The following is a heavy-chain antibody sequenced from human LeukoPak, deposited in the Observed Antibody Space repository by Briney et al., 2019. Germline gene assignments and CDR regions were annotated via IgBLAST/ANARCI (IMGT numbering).Heavy chain of an antibody. CDR2: INHSGST. V-gene: IGHV4-34*01. Sequence: SETLSLTCAVYGGSFSGYYWSWIRQPPGKGLEWIGEINHSGSTNYNPSLKSRVTISVDTSKNQFSLKLSSVTAADTAVYYCAGPHVASGYYFDYWGQGTLVTVSS. J-gene: IGHJ4*02. CDR1: GGSFSGYY. D-gene: IGHD3-16*01. CDR3: AGPHVASGYYFDY.